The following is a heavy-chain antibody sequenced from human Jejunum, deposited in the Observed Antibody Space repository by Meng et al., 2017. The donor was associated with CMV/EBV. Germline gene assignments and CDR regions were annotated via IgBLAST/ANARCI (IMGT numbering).Heavy chain of an antibody. J-gene: IGHJ4*02. D-gene: IGHD1-26*01. V-gene: IGHV3-48*03. Sequence: FTFSSYEFNWVRQAPGKGLEWLSHINPGGTTIYYADSVKGRFTISRDDAKSSLYLQMSSLRADDTAVYYCAREGHWEQRAPHFDYWGQGTLVTVSS. CDR2: INPGGTTI. CDR1: FTFSSYE. CDR3: AREGHWEQRAPHFDY.